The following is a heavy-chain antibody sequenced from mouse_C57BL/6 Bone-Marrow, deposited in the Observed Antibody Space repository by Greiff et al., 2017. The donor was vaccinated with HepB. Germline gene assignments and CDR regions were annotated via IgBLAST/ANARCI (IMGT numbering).Heavy chain of an antibody. J-gene: IGHJ2*01. Sequence: EVNVVESGGGLVKPGGSLKLSCAASGFTFSDYGMHWVRQAPEKGLEWVAYISSGSSTIYYADTVKGRFTISRDNAKNTLFLQMTSLRSEDTAMYYCARLSYSTLDYWGQGTTLTVSS. D-gene: IGHD2-5*01. V-gene: IGHV5-17*01. CDR2: ISSGSSTI. CDR3: ARLSYSTLDY. CDR1: GFTFSDYG.